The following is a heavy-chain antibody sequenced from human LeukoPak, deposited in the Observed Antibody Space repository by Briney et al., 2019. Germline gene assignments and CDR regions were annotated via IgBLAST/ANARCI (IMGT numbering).Heavy chain of an antibody. Sequence: GESLKISCKGSGYNFTSYWIGWVRQMPGKGLEWMGIIYPGDSDTRYSPSFQGQVTISADKSISTTYLQWSSLKASDTAIYYCARERPHDAFDIWGQGTMVTVSS. J-gene: IGHJ3*02. CDR1: GYNFTSYW. V-gene: IGHV5-51*01. CDR3: ARERPHDAFDI. CDR2: IYPGDSDT.